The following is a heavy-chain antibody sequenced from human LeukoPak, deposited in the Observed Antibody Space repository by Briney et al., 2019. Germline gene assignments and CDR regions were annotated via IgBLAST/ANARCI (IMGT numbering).Heavy chain of an antibody. J-gene: IGHJ4*02. CDR2: MNPNSGNT. D-gene: IGHD6-19*01. Sequence: ASVKVSCKASGYTFASYDINWVRQATGQGLEWMGWMNPNSGNTGYAQKFQGRVTMTRNTSISTAYMVLSSLRSEDTAVYYCARAIGWFTSSDYWGQGTLVTVSS. CDR1: GYTFASYD. CDR3: ARAIGWFTSSDY. V-gene: IGHV1-8*01.